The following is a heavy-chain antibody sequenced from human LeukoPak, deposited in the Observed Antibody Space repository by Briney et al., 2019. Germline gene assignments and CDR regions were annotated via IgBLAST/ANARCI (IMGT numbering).Heavy chain of an antibody. D-gene: IGHD3-3*01. J-gene: IGHJ6*02. V-gene: IGHV3-33*01. CDR3: AGEGVVTLSPYYYYGMDV. CDR2: IWYDGSNK. Sequence: GGSLRLSCAASGFTFSSYGMHWVRQAPGKGLEWVAVIWYDGSNKYYADSVKGRFTISRDNSKNTLYLQMNSLRAEDTAVYYCAGEGVVTLSPYYYYGMDVWGQGTTVTVSS. CDR1: GFTFSSYG.